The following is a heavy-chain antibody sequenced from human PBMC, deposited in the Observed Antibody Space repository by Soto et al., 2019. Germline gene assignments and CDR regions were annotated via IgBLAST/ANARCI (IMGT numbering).Heavy chain of an antibody. CDR2: ITWHSDGM. CDR3: AKEGSGFSGYMDV. D-gene: IGHD3-10*01. V-gene: IGHV3-9*01. J-gene: IGHJ6*03. CDR1: GFNFNDHG. Sequence: EVQLVESGGGLVQPGRSLRLSCIASGFNFNDHGMHWVRQAPGKGLEWVSGITWHSDGMGYAPSVKGRFTISRDNAKNSLYLQMNRLRVEDTAVYDCAKEGSGFSGYMDVWGKGTTVNVSS.